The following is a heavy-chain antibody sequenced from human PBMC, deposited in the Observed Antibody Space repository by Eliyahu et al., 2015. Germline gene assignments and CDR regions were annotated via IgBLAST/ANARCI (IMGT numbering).Heavy chain of an antibody. D-gene: IGHD6-19*01. Sequence: VXVIWYDGSNKYYADSVKGRFTISRDNSKNTLYLQMNSLRAEDTAVYYCARDRDEASGWDLVAYYMDVWGKGTTVTVSS. CDR3: ARDRDEASGWDLVAYYMDV. V-gene: IGHV3-33*01. CDR2: IWYDGSNK. J-gene: IGHJ6*03.